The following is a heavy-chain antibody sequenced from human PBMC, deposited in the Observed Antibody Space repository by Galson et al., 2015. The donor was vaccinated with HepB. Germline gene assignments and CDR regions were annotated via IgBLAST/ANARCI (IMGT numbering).Heavy chain of an antibody. D-gene: IGHD3-10*01. V-gene: IGHV3-21*01. J-gene: IGHJ6*02. CDR2: LSSSSSFK. CDR3: ARDRMTMVRGFSPYGMDV. CDR1: GFTFSSDS. Sequence: SLRLSCAASGFTFSSDSMNWVRQAPGKGLEWVSSLSSSSSFKSYAESVKGRFTISRDHAKNSLYLQMNSLRAEEPALYYCARDRMTMVRGFSPYGMDVWGQGTTVTVSS.